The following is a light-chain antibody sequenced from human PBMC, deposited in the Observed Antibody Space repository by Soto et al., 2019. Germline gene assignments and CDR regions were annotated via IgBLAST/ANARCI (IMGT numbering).Light chain of an antibody. J-gene: IGKJ3*01. CDR2: DAS. CDR3: QHSDHLPL. V-gene: IGKV1D-13*01. CDR1: HDISSA. Sequence: AIQLTQSPSSLSAFVGDRVTITCRASHDISSALAWYQQKPGRAPKLLIYDASKLQSGVPSRFSGSGYGTDFTLTISSLQPEDFATYSCQHSDHLPLFGPGTKVDF.